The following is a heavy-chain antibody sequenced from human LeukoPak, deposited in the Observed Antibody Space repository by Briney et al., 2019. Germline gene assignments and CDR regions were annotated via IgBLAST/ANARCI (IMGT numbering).Heavy chain of an antibody. CDR3: AREEGGDSDI. V-gene: IGHV3-30*04. CDR2: VSYDGSNK. D-gene: IGHD2-21*02. CDR1: GFTFHSYA. J-gene: IGHJ3*02. Sequence: GGSLRLSCTASGFTFHSYAMHWVRQAPGKGLEWLAIVSYDGSNKYYADSVKGRYTISRDNNKSTLYLQVNGLRAEDTAVYYCAREEGGDSDIWGQGTMISVPS.